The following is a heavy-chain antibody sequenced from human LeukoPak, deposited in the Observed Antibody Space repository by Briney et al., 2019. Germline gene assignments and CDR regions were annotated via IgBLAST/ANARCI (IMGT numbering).Heavy chain of an antibody. V-gene: IGHV1-69*04. D-gene: IGHD6-19*01. J-gene: IGHJ4*02. CDR2: IIPILGIA. Sequence: GASVKVSCKASGGTFSSYAISWVRQAPGQGLEWMGRIIPILGIANYAQKFQGRVTITADKSTSTAYMELSSLRSEDTAVYYCARDEPGSGWYYCFDYWGQGTLVTVSS. CDR3: ARDEPGSGWYYCFDY. CDR1: GGTFSSYA.